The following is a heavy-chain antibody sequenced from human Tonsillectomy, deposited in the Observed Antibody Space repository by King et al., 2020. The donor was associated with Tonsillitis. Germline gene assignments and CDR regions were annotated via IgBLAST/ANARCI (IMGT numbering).Heavy chain of an antibody. D-gene: IGHD6-13*01. CDR3: ARAAAGLRYFDY. CDR1: GFTFSSYE. CDR2: ISSSGISI. Sequence: VQLVESGGGLVQPGGSLRLSCAASGFTFSSYEINWVRQAPGKGLEGVSYISSSGISISYADSVKGRFTISRDNAKNSLYLQMNSLRAEDTAVYYCARAAAGLRYFDYWGQGTLVTFPS. V-gene: IGHV3-48*03. J-gene: IGHJ4*02.